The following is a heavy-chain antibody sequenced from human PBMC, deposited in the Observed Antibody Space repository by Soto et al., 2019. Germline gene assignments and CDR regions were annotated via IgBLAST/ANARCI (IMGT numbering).Heavy chain of an antibody. J-gene: IGHJ3*02. CDR2: IYYSGST. Sequence: SETLSLTCTVSGGSISSYYWSWIRQPPGKGLEWIGYIYYSGSTNYNPSLKSRVTISVDTSKNQFSLKLSSVTAADTAVYYCARSPATPRGYSYGYDDAFDIWGQGTMVTVSS. CDR3: ARSPATPRGYSYGYDDAFDI. V-gene: IGHV4-59*01. D-gene: IGHD5-18*01. CDR1: GGSISSYY.